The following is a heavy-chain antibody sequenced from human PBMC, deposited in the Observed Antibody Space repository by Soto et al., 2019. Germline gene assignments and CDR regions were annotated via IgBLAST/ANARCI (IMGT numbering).Heavy chain of an antibody. V-gene: IGHV4-39*01. CDR2: IYYSGST. D-gene: IGHD6-25*01. CDR3: ARHLSDSRAEAFDI. J-gene: IGHJ3*02. CDR1: GGSISSSSYY. Sequence: SETLSLTCTVSGGSISSSSYYWGWIRQPPGKGLEWIGSIYYSGSTYYNPSLKSRVTISVDTSKNQFSLKLSSVTAADTAVYYCARHLSDSRAEAFDIWGQGTMVTVSS.